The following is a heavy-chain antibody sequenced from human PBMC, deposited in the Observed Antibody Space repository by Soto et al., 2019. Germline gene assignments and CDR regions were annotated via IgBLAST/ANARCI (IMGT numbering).Heavy chain of an antibody. V-gene: IGHV1-69*02. CDR2: IIHILDIA. D-gene: IGHD1-26*01. CDR1: GDTFSSYT. CDR3: AAGGHVAFDI. Sequence: QVQLGQSGAEVKKPGSSVKVSCKASGDTFSSYTISWVRQAPGQGLELMGRIIHILDIANYAQKFLGRVTITADNSTSAAYMERSILRSEDAAVYYCAAGGHVAFDIWGQGTLVTVSS. J-gene: IGHJ3*02.